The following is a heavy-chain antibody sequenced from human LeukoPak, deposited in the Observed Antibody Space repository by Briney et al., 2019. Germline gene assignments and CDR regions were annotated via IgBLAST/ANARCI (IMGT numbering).Heavy chain of an antibody. CDR1: GFTFSSYA. CDR2: ISNSGDNT. Sequence: GGSLRLSCAASGFTFSSYAISWVRQAPGKGLEWVSAISNSGDNTFYAGSVKGRFTISRDNSKNTLYLQMNSLRAEDTAVYYCAISGGYWAWAHWGQGTLVTVSS. J-gene: IGHJ4*02. D-gene: IGHD1-26*01. CDR3: AISGGYWAWAH. V-gene: IGHV3-23*01.